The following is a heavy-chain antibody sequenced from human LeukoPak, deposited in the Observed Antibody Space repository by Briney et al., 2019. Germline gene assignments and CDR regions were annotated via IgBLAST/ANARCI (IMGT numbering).Heavy chain of an antibody. CDR1: GGSISSYY. CDR2: IYYSGST. V-gene: IGHV4-59*01. D-gene: IGHD6-6*01. CDR3: ARGDGSSSDY. Sequence: SETLSLTCTVSGGSISSYYWSWIRQPPGKGLEWIGYIYYSGSTNYNPSLKSRVTISVDMSKNQFSLKLSSVTAADTAVYYCARGDGSSSDYWGQGTLVTVSS. J-gene: IGHJ4*02.